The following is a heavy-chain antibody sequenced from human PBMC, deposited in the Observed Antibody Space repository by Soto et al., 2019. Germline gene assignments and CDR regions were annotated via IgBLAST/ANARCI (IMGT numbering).Heavy chain of an antibody. CDR3: AGHYYYDSSYYYPTNTKLPLDY. V-gene: IGHV5-10-1*01. Sequence: PGESLKISCKGSGYSFTSYWISWVRQMPGKGLEWMGRIDPSDSYTNYSPSFQGHVTISADKSISTAYLQWSSLKASDTAMYFCAGHYYYDSSYYYPTNTKLPLDYWGQGTLVTVSS. J-gene: IGHJ4*02. CDR2: IDPSDSYT. CDR1: GYSFTSYW. D-gene: IGHD3-22*01.